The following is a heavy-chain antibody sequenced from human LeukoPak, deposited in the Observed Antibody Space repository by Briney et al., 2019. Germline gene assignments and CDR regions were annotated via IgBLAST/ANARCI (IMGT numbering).Heavy chain of an antibody. CDR2: ISGSGGST. CDR3: AKRGPGEYAAMDV. Sequence: PGGSLRLSCAASGFTFSSYAMSWVRQAPGKGLEWVSAISGSGGSTYYADSVKGRFTISRDNSKNTLYLQMSSLRAEDRAVYYCAKRGPGEYAAMDVWGKGTTVTVSS. J-gene: IGHJ6*03. D-gene: IGHD2/OR15-2a*01. CDR1: GFTFSSYA. V-gene: IGHV3-23*01.